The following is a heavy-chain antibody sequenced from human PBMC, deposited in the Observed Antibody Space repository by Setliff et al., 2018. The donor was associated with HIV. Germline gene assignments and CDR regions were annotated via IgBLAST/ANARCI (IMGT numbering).Heavy chain of an antibody. CDR1: TFTYSNYW. V-gene: IGHV3-7*01. J-gene: IGHJ3*01. CDR2: TKQDGSEK. D-gene: IGHD2-8*01. CDR3: ARGWSGAFGV. Sequence: PGGSLRLSCVASTFTYSNYWMSWVRQGPGKGLEWVANTKQDGSEKYYVDSVKGRFIVSRDNAENSLYLQMNNLGVEDTAVHYCARGWSGAFGVWGRETMVTVSS.